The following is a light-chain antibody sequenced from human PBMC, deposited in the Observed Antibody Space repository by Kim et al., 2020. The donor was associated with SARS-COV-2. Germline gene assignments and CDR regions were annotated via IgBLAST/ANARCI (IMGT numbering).Light chain of an antibody. Sequence: DIQMTQSPSTLSASVGDRVTITCRASQNIGSWLAWYQQRPGKAPKLLIFKTSRLESGVPSRFRGSGSGTEFTLTISSLQPDDFATYHCQQYNRYHYTFGQGTKLEI. J-gene: IGKJ2*01. CDR2: KTS. CDR3: QQYNRYHYT. CDR1: QNIGSW. V-gene: IGKV1-5*03.